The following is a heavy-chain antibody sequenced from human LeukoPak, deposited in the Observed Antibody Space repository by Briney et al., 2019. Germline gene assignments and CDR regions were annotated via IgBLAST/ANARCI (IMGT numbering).Heavy chain of an antibody. D-gene: IGHD3-22*01. CDR1: GFTFSSYG. Sequence: PGGSLRLSCAASGFTFSSYGMHWVRQAPGKGLEWVAVIWYDGSNKYYADSVKGRFTISRDNSKNTLYLQMNSLRAEDTAVYYCARDREVFRGSSGYYLDYWGQGTLVTVSS. CDR2: IWYDGSNK. J-gene: IGHJ4*02. V-gene: IGHV3-33*01. CDR3: ARDREVFRGSSGYYLDY.